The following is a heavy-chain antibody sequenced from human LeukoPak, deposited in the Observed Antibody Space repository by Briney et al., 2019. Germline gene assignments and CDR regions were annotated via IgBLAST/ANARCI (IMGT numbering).Heavy chain of an antibody. V-gene: IGHV3-7*01. CDR1: GFTFSKHW. Sequence: GGSLRLSCAASGFTFSKHWMSWVRQAPGKGLEWVANIKQDGSEKYYVDSVKGRFTISRDNSKNTVFLQMISLRVEDTAVYYCAKDRGGYCSSVSCYNYYFDYWGLGTLVTVPS. CDR3: AKDRGGYCSSVSCYNYYFDY. D-gene: IGHD2-2*01. J-gene: IGHJ4*02. CDR2: IKQDGSEK.